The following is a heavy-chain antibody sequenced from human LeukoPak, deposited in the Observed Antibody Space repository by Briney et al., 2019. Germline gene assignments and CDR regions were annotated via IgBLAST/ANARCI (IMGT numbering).Heavy chain of an antibody. CDR1: GFTFSNYW. CDR3: ARARDCGFDY. Sequence: GGSLRLSCAASGFTFSNYWMSWVRQAPGKGLEWVANINEDGSEKYYVDSVKGRFTISRDNAKNSLYLQMKSLRADDTAVYFCARARDCGFDYWGQGTLVTVSS. CDR2: INEDGSEK. D-gene: IGHD2-21*02. V-gene: IGHV3-7*01. J-gene: IGHJ4*02.